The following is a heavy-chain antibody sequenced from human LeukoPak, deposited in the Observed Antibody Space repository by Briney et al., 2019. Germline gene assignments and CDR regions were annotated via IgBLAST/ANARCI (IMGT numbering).Heavy chain of an antibody. J-gene: IGHJ4*02. CDR2: ISSSSSYT. CDR1: GFIFSDYY. D-gene: IGHD5/OR15-5a*01. V-gene: IGHV3-11*05. CDR3: ARAVSVSSYYFDC. Sequence: PGGSLRLSCAASGFIFSDYYMSWIRQAPGKGVEGISYISSSSSYTNYVDSVKGGFTISRDSAKNSLYLQMNSLRAEDTAVYYCARAVSVSSYYFDCWGQGTLVTVSS.